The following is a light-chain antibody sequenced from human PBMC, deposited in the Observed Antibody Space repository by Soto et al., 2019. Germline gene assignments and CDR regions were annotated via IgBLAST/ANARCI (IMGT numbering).Light chain of an antibody. CDR2: DTS. CDR3: QHYVTWPLT. CDR1: QRVSSY. V-gene: IGKV3-15*01. Sequence: EIVLTQSPATLSLSPGESATLSCRASQRVSSYLAWYQQNPGQAPRLLIYDTSIRATGVPARFSGSRSGAEFTLTISSLQSEDFAVYYCQHYVTWPLTFGGGTKVDI. J-gene: IGKJ4*01.